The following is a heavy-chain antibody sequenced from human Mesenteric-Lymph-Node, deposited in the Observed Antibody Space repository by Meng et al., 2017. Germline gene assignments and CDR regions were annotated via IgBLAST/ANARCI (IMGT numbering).Heavy chain of an antibody. CDR2: IDQNGSER. J-gene: IGHJ4*02. V-gene: IGHV3-7*01. CDR3: VESGVEVAATLWN. D-gene: IGHD2-15*01. Sequence: GESLKISCAASGFTFSGFRMSWVRQAPGKGLEWVANIDQNGSERSYVDSVKGGFTISRANAKNSLYLQMTSLRAETTAIYYCVESGVEVAATLWNWGQGALVTVSS. CDR1: GFTFSGFR.